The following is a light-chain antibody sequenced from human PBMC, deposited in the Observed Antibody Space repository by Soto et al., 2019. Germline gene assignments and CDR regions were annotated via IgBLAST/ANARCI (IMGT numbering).Light chain of an antibody. J-gene: IGKJ1*01. V-gene: IGKV1-27*01. CDR2: AAS. Sequence: DIKMTQPPSSLSASIGDRVIVTCRASQGISKSLAWYQQKPGKVPKLLIYAASTLESGVPSRFSGSGSGTDFTLTISSLQPEDVATYYCQKYNSAPWTFGQGTKVDIK. CDR1: QGISKS. CDR3: QKYNSAPWT.